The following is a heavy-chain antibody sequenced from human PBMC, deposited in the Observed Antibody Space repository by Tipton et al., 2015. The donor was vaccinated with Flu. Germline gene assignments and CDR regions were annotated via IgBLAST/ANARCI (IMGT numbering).Heavy chain of an antibody. J-gene: IGHJ4*02. CDR3: ARGYGCDRGGDY. D-gene: IGHD3-16*01. CDR1: GGSFSGYY. CDR2: INHSGST. V-gene: IGHV4-34*01. Sequence: TLSLTCAVYGGSFSGYYWSWIRQPPGKGLEWIGEINHSGSTNYNPSLKSRVTISVDTSKNQFSLKLSSVTAADTAVYYCARGYGCDRGGDYWGQGTLVTVSS.